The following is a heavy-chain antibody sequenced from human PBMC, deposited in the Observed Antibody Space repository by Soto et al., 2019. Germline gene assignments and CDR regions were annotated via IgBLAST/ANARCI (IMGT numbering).Heavy chain of an antibody. CDR2: IYYSGST. V-gene: IGHV4-39*01. D-gene: IGHD5-18*01. Sequence: PSETLSLTCTVSGGSISSSSYYWGWIRQPPGKGLEWIGIIYYSGSTYYNPSLKSRVTISVDTSKNQFSLKLSSVTAADTALYYCARHPLVGYSFGHYFDYWGQGALVTVSS. CDR1: GGSISSSSYY. CDR3: ARHPLVGYSFGHYFDY. J-gene: IGHJ4*02.